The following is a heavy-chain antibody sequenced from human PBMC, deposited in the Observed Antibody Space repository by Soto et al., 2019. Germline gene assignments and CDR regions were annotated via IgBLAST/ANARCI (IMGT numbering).Heavy chain of an antibody. CDR2: IYSNGGT. CDR3: VRQGIGALHGLVDV. V-gene: IGHV4-59*08. J-gene: IGHJ6*04. CDR1: GDSIGTYN. D-gene: IGHD1-26*01. Sequence: QVQLQASGPGLVKPSDTLSLTCTVSGDSIGTYNWGWIRQPPGKRLEWIGYIYSNGGTSYNPALKSRVTIPADTSTKQFSLRLSSVTAADTAVYYCVRQGIGALHGLVDVWGKGTTVTVSS.